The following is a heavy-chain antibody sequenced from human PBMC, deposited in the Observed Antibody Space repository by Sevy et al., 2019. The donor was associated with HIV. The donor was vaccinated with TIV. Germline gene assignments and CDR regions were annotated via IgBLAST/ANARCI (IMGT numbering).Heavy chain of an antibody. Sequence: ASVKVSCKASGYTFTALVINWVRQATGQGLEWMGWMNPNTGQTDYSQRFQGRVTMTRDTSISTAYMELHSLRSDDTAIYYCARGIAAGVDYWGQGTQVTVSS. V-gene: IGHV1-8*01. CDR1: GYTFTALV. CDR3: ARGIAAGVDY. J-gene: IGHJ4*02. CDR2: MNPNTGQT. D-gene: IGHD6-13*01.